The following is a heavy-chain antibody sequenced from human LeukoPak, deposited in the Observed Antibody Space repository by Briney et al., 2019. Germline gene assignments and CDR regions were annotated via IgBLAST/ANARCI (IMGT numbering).Heavy chain of an antibody. CDR3: ATVPYYDYVWGSYLFDY. V-gene: IGHV1-24*01. D-gene: IGHD3-16*02. CDR1: GYTLTELS. Sequence: ASVKVSCKVAGYTLTELSMHWVRQDPGKGLEWMGGFDPEDGETIYAQKFQGRVTMTEDTSTDTAYMELSSLRSEDTAVYYCATVPYYDYVWGSYLFDYWGQGTLVTVSS. J-gene: IGHJ4*02. CDR2: FDPEDGET.